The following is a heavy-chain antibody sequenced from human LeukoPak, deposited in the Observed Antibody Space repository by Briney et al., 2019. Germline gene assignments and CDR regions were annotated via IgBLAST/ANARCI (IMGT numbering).Heavy chain of an antibody. Sequence: VSVTVSCKASGYTFTSYDINWVRQATGQGLEWMGWMNPNSGNTVYAQKFQGRVTMTRNTSISTAYMELSSLRSEDTAVYYCARGKLTYYYDSSGYRPWGQGTLVTVSS. CDR3: ARGKLTYYYDSSGYRP. D-gene: IGHD3-22*01. V-gene: IGHV1-8*01. CDR1: GYTFTSYD. J-gene: IGHJ5*02. CDR2: MNPNSGNT.